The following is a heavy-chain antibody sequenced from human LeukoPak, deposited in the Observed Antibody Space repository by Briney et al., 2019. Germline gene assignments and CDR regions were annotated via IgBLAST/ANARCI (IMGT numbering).Heavy chain of an antibody. Sequence: ASETLSLTCTVSGGSMRSQYWSWIRQPPGKGLEWIGCIHYSGSTNYNPSLKSRVIISVDTSKNQFSLKLSSVTAADTAVYYCARVHGGGSNYFDYWGQGTLVTVSS. CDR3: ARVHGGGSNYFDY. J-gene: IGHJ4*02. V-gene: IGHV4-59*11. CDR2: IHYSGST. CDR1: GGSMRSQY. D-gene: IGHD1-26*01.